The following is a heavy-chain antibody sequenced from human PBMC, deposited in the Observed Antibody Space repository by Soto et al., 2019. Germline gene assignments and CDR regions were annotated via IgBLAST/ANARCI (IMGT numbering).Heavy chain of an antibody. J-gene: IGHJ4*02. Sequence: SETLSLTCSVSGGSMSKFYWSWIRKTAGKGLEWMGRVYATGTSDYNPSLRSRIAMSVDISKKTFSLRLRSVTAEDTGVYYCVREGSKTLRDCLDHWGQEILLTVS. V-gene: IGHV4-4*07. D-gene: IGHD4-17*01. CDR2: VYATGTS. CDR3: VREGSKTLRDCLDH. CDR1: GGSMSKFY.